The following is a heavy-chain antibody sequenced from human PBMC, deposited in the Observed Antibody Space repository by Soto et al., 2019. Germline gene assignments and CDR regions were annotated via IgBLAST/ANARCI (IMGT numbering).Heavy chain of an antibody. CDR2: ISSSGSTI. V-gene: IGHV3-11*01. J-gene: IGHJ3*02. CDR1: GFTFSDYY. D-gene: IGHD2-15*01. CDR3: ARDVLYIPNCSGGSCYRNDAFDI. Sequence: QVQLVESGGGLVKPGGSLRLSCAASGFTFSDYYMSWIRQAPGKGLEWVSYISSSGSTIYYADSVKGRFTISRDNAKNSLYLQMNSLRAEDTAVYYCARDVLYIPNCSGGSCYRNDAFDIWGQGTMVTVSS.